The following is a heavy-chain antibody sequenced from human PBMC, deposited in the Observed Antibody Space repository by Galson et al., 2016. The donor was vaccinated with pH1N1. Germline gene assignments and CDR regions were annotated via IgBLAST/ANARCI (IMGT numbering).Heavy chain of an antibody. CDR2: IYLGGSHI. V-gene: IGHV5-51*01. CDR3: ARQNDYGDYRGDAFDI. CDR1: GYKSSSSW. J-gene: IGHJ3*02. D-gene: IGHD4-17*01. Sequence: QSGAEVKKPGESLKISCQGSGYKSSSSWIGWVRQMPGKGLEWMGIIYLGGSHIRYSPSFQGQVTISADKSINIVHLQWSSLKASDTAIYYCARQNDYGDYRGDAFDIWGQGTLVTVSS.